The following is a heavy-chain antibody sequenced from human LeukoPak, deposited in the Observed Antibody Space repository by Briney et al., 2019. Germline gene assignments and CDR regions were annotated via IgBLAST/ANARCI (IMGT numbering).Heavy chain of an antibody. D-gene: IGHD6-13*01. Sequence: GRSLRLSCAASGFTFDDYAMHWVRQAPGTGLEWVSLITWDGDSTYYADSVKGRFTIARDNSNNSLYLQMNSLRAEDTAFYYCAKSTSSWSEFEYWGQGTLVTVSS. V-gene: IGHV3-43D*03. CDR2: ITWDGDST. CDR1: GFTFDDYA. CDR3: AKSTSSWSEFEY. J-gene: IGHJ4*02.